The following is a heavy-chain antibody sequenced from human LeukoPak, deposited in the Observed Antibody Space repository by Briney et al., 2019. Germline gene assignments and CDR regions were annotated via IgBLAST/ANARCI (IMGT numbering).Heavy chain of an antibody. CDR2: ISGSGAST. CDR3: AKEYSAAAAGNYSFDY. V-gene: IGHV3-23*01. Sequence: GGSLRLSCAASGFTFSSYAMSWVRQAPGKGLEWVSAISGSGASTYYADSVKGRFTISRDNSKNTLYLQMNSLRAEDTAVYYCAKEYSAAAAGNYSFDYWGQGTLVTVSS. J-gene: IGHJ4*02. CDR1: GFTFSSYA. D-gene: IGHD6-13*01.